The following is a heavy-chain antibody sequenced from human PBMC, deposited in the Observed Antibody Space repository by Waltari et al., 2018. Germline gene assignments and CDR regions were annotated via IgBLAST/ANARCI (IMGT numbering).Heavy chain of an antibody. Sequence: QVQLQQWGAGLLKPSETLSLTCAVSGGSFSGYYWSWIRQPPGTGPEWIGEINHSGSTNYNPSLKSRVTISVDTSKNQFSLKLSSVTAADTAVYYCARRKGPSTYYDFWSGYCFDYWGQGTLVTVSS. CDR1: GGSFSGYY. D-gene: IGHD3-3*01. CDR2: INHSGST. CDR3: ARRKGPSTYYDFWSGYCFDY. J-gene: IGHJ4*02. V-gene: IGHV4-34*01.